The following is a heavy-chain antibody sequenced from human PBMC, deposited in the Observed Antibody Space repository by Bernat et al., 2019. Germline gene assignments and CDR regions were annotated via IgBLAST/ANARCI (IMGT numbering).Heavy chain of an antibody. D-gene: IGHD1-26*01. CDR3: ARIGGSYMTDAFDI. CDR1: GYTLTSYG. V-gene: IGHV1-69*04. J-gene: IGHJ3*02. Sequence: QVQLVQSGAEVKKPGASVKVSCKASGYTLTSYGISWVRQAPGQGLEWMGRIIPILGIANYAQKFQGRVTITADKSTSTAYMELSSLRSEDTAVYYCARIGGSYMTDAFDIWGQGTMVTVSS. CDR2: IIPILGIA.